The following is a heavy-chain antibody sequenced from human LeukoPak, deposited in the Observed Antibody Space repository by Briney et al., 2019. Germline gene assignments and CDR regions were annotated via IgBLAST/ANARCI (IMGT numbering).Heavy chain of an antibody. Sequence: ASVKVSCKASGYTFTSYYMHWVRQAPGQGLEWMGIINPSGGSTSYAQKFQGRVTMTRDMSTSTVYMELSSLRSEDTAVYYCARVSSHKKNNYGSGFDYWGQGTLVTVSS. CDR1: GYTFTSYY. D-gene: IGHD3-10*01. CDR2: INPSGGST. CDR3: ARVSSHKKNNYGSGFDY. V-gene: IGHV1-46*01. J-gene: IGHJ4*02.